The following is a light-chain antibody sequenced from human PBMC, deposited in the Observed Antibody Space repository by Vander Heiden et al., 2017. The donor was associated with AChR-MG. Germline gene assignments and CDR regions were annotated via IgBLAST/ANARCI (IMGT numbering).Light chain of an antibody. Sequence: DIVMTQSPDSLAASLGERATINCKSSQSVLYSPNNKNYIAWYQQKPGQPPKLLIYWASTRESGVPDRFSGSGSGTDFTLTISSLQAEDVAVYYCQQYYSTPRFTFGPGTKVDIK. CDR1: QSVLYSPNNKNY. CDR2: WAS. CDR3: QQYYSTPRFT. J-gene: IGKJ3*01. V-gene: IGKV4-1*01.